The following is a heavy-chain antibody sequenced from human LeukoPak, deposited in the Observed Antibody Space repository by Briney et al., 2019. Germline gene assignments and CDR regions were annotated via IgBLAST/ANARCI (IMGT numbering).Heavy chain of an antibody. CDR2: ISSSGITI. V-gene: IGHV3-11*01. CDR3: ARGASMAYYFDY. J-gene: IGHJ4*02. CDR1: GFSFSDYY. Sequence: GGSLRLSCAASGFSFSDYYMNWIRQAPGKGREWVSYISSSGITIYYADSVKGRFTISRDNAKNSLYLQMNSLRAEDTAVYYCARGASMAYYFDYWGQGTLVTVSS. D-gene: IGHD2/OR15-2a*01.